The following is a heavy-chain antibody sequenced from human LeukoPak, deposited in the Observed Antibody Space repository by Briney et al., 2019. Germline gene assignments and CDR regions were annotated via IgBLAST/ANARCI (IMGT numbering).Heavy chain of an antibody. J-gene: IGHJ6*02. CDR2: IKEDGSGK. CDR3: TTDQRYYYGSRSSRYYYYGMHV. V-gene: IGHV3-7*03. Sequence: GGSLRLSCAASGFTFNGHWMTWVRQAPGKGLEWVANIKEDGSGKYYVDSVKGRFTISRDDSKNTLYLQMNSLRTEDTAVYYCTTDQRYYYGSRSSRYYYYGMHVWGQGTTLSVSS. CDR1: GFTFNGHW. D-gene: IGHD3-10*01.